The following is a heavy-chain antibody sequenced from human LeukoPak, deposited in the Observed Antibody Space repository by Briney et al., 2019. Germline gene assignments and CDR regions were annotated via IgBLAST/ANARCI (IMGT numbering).Heavy chain of an antibody. Sequence: GGSLRLSCAASGFTFSSYGMHWVRQAPGKGLEWVSAISGSGGSTYYTDSVKGRFTISRDNSKNTLYLQMNSLRAEDTAVYYCAKEYYDFWSGYPHDYWGQGTLVTVSS. CDR2: ISGSGGST. CDR1: GFTFSSYG. CDR3: AKEYYDFWSGYPHDY. D-gene: IGHD3-3*01. J-gene: IGHJ4*02. V-gene: IGHV3-23*01.